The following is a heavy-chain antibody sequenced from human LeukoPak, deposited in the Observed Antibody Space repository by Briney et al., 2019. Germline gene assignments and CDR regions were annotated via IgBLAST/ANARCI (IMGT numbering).Heavy chain of an antibody. V-gene: IGHV4-31*03. CDR3: ARVPGPYPYYYMDV. CDR1: GGSISRGGYY. Sequence: PSQTLSLTCTVSGGSISRGGYYWSRIRQHPGKGLEWIGYIYYSGSTYYNPSLKSRVTISVDTSKHQFSLKLSSATAADTAVYYCARVPGPYPYYYMDVWGKGTTVTVS. CDR2: IYYSGST. J-gene: IGHJ6*03.